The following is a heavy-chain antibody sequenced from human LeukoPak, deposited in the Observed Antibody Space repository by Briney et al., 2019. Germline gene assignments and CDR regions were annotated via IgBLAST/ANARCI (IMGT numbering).Heavy chain of an antibody. V-gene: IGHV4-59*12. Sequence: SETLSLTCTVSGGSISSYYWSWIRQPPGKGLEWIGYIHYSGSTTYNPSLKSRVTISLDTSKNQFSLKLSSVTAADTTVYYCARDPRYCSGGSCYSVLDYWGRGTLVTVSS. CDR1: GGSISSYY. D-gene: IGHD2-15*01. J-gene: IGHJ4*02. CDR2: IHYSGST. CDR3: ARDPRYCSGGSCYSVLDY.